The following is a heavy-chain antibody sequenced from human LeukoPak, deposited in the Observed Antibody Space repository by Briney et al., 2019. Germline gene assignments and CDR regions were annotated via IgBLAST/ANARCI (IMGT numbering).Heavy chain of an antibody. Sequence: SETLSLTCTVSGGSISSSSYYWGWIRQPPGKGLEWIGSIYYSGSTYYNPSLKSRVTISVDTSKNQFSLKLSSVTAADTAVYYCARHSDERITMVRGPDYWGQGTLVTVSS. CDR3: ARHSDERITMVRGPDY. D-gene: IGHD3-10*01. J-gene: IGHJ4*02. CDR1: GGSISSSSYY. V-gene: IGHV4-39*01. CDR2: IYYSGST.